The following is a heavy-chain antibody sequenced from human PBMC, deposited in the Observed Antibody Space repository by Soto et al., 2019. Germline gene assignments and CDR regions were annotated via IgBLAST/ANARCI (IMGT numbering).Heavy chain of an antibody. CDR1: GGSISSGDYY. D-gene: IGHD2-21*02. J-gene: IGHJ2*01. Sequence: QVQLQESGPGLVKPSQTLSLTCTVSGGSISSGDYYWSWIRQPPGKGLEWIGYIYYSGSTYYNPSLKSRVTLSVDTSKTQFSLKLSSVTAADTAVYYCARGPSYCGGDCWYFDLWGRGTLVTVSS. CDR2: IYYSGST. V-gene: IGHV4-30-4*01. CDR3: ARGPSYCGGDCWYFDL.